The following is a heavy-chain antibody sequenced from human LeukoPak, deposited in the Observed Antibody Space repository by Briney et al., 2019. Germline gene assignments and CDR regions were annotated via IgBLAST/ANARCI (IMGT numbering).Heavy chain of an antibody. CDR1: GYTFTSYG. D-gene: IGHD2-2*02. V-gene: IGHV1-69*04. J-gene: IGHJ6*02. CDR3: ASGYCSSTSCYTVGMDV. CDR2: IIPILGIA. Sequence: GASVKVSCKASGYTFTSYGISWVRQAPGQGLEWMGRIIPILGIANYAQKFQGRVTITADKSTSTAYMELSSLRSEDTAVYYCASGYCSSTSCYTVGMDVWGQGTTVTVSS.